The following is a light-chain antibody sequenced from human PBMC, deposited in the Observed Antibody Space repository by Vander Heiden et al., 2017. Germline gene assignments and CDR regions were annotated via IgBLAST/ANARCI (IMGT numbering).Light chain of an antibody. V-gene: IGKV3-11*01. J-gene: IGKJ4*01. Sequence: EIVFTQSPATLSLSPGARATLSCRASQSVSSYLAWYQQKPGQAPRLLIYDASNRATGIPARFSGSGSGTDFTLTISSLEPEDFAVYYCQQRSNWPGLTFGGGTKVEIK. CDR1: QSVSSY. CDR2: DAS. CDR3: QQRSNWPGLT.